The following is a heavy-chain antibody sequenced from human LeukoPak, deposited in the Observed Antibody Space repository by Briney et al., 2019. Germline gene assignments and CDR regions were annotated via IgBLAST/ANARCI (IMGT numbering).Heavy chain of an antibody. Sequence: SETLSLTCTVSGXSISSGDYYWSWIRQPPGKGLEWIGYIYYSGGTYYNPSLKSRVTISVDTSKNQFSLKLSSVTAADTAVYYCAREDTWGSGDYWGQGTLVTVSS. CDR2: IYYSGGT. J-gene: IGHJ4*02. D-gene: IGHD7-27*01. V-gene: IGHV4-30-4*01. CDR3: AREDTWGSGDY. CDR1: GXSISSGDYY.